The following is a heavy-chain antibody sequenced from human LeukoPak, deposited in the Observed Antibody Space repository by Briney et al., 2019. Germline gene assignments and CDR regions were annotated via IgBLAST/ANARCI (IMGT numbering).Heavy chain of an antibody. Sequence: SETLSLTCTVSGGSISSYYWSWIRQPAGKGLEWIGYIYYSGSTNYNPSLKSRVTISVDTSKNQFSLKLSSVTAADTAVYYCARHWIAVAHFDYWGQGTLVTVSS. CDR2: IYYSGST. V-gene: IGHV4-59*08. CDR3: ARHWIAVAHFDY. CDR1: GGSISSYY. D-gene: IGHD6-19*01. J-gene: IGHJ4*02.